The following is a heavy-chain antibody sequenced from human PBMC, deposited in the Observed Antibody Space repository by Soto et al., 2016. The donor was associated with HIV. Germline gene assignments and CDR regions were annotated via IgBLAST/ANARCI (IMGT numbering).Heavy chain of an antibody. Sequence: EVQLLESGGGLVQPGGSLRLSCAASGFIFSNYAMDWVRQAPGKGLEWVSAISVNSVNGGSTYYADSVKGRFTISRDNSKNTLYLQMNSLRAEDTAVYFCDERVRRFWYFDRLGAVATLV. CDR2: ISVNSVNGGST. V-gene: IGHV3-23*01. CDR3: DERVRRFWYFDR. CDR1: GFIFSNYA. J-gene: IGHJ2*01.